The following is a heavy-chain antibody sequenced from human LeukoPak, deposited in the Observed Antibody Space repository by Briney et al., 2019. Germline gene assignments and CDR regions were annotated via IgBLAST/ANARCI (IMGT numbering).Heavy chain of an antibody. CDR1: EFTFSDFY. D-gene: IGHD3-22*01. CDR3: ARVTTDSYDSSGYHDAFDI. CDR2: ISSSGSTI. V-gene: IGHV3-11*01. J-gene: IGHJ3*02. Sequence: GRSLRLSCAASEFTFSDFYMSWIRQAPGKGLEWVSYISSSGSTIYYADSVKGRFTISRDNAKNSLYLQMNSLRVEDTAVYYCARVTTDSYDSSGYHDAFDIWGQGTMVTVSS.